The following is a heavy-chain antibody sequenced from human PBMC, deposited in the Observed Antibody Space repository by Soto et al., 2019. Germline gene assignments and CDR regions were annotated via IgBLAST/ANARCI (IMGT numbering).Heavy chain of an antibody. J-gene: IGHJ3*02. CDR1: GFPFSSYA. CDR2: ISGSGGRT. Sequence: RGSLRLSCVASGFPFSSYAMSWVRHTPGKGLEWVSGISGSGGRTYYADSVKGRFTISRDNSNNTLSLQMHILRVEDTAVYFCAKGGYYSLFDIWGQGTMVTVSS. CDR3: AKGGYYSLFDI. V-gene: IGHV3-23*01. D-gene: IGHD3-16*01.